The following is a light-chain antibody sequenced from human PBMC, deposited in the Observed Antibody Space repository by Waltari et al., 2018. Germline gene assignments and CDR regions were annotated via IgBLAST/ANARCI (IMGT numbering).Light chain of an antibody. CDR2: MAS. V-gene: IGKV1-5*03. Sequence: DFQMTQSPSTLSASVGDRVTITCRASQTIAVCLAWYQHKAGKATEILITMASDLQSGVPSRFSGSGSGTEFSLTINNLQPDDFATYYCQQYYHLYPYAFGQGTKLEIK. CDR1: QTIAVC. CDR3: QQYYHLYPYA. J-gene: IGKJ2*01.